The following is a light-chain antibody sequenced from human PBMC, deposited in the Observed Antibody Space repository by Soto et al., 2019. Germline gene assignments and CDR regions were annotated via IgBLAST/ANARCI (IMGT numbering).Light chain of an antibody. V-gene: IGKV3-20*01. Sequence: EIVLTQSPGTLSLSPGERATLSCRASESVSSNYLAWYQQKPGQAPRLLIYGASSRATGIPDRFSGSGSGTGFTLTISRLEPEGFGVYYCQQHGDSPRTFGQRTKVEIK. CDR3: QQHGDSPRT. CDR2: GAS. J-gene: IGKJ1*01. CDR1: ESVSSNY.